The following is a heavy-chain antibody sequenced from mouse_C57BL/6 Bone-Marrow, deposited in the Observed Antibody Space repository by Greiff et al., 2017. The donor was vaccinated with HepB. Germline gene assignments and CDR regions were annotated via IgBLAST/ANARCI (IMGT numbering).Heavy chain of an antibody. CDR1: GFTFSSYG. D-gene: IGHD4-1*01. Sequence: EVKLQESGGDLVKPGGSLKLSCAASGFTFSSYGMSWVRQTPDKRLEWVATISSGGSYTYYPDSVKGRFTISRDNAKNTLYLQMSSLKSEDTAMYYCARRAGTRYFDYWGQGTTLTVSS. V-gene: IGHV5-6*02. J-gene: IGHJ2*01. CDR3: ARRAGTRYFDY. CDR2: ISSGGSYT.